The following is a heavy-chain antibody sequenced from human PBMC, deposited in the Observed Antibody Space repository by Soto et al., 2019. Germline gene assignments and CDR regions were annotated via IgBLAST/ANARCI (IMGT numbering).Heavy chain of an antibody. D-gene: IGHD3-22*01. Sequence: GGSLRLSCAASGFTFSSYAMSWVRQAPGKGLEWVSAISGSGGSTYYADSVKGRFTISRDNSKNTLYLQMNSLRAEDTAVYYCAKGGRFSTGLLLPYYFDYWGQGTLVTVSS. CDR1: GFTFSSYA. CDR3: AKGGRFSTGLLLPYYFDY. V-gene: IGHV3-23*01. CDR2: ISGSGGST. J-gene: IGHJ4*02.